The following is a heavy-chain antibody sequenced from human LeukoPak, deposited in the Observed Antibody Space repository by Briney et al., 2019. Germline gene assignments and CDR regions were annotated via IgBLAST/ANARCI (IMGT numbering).Heavy chain of an antibody. Sequence: PGGSLRLSCAASGFTFSSYSMNWVRQPPGKGLEWIGSIYYSGSTYYNPSLKSRVTISVDTSKNQFSLKLSSVTAADTAVYYCARHSFIVVVPAATSGFDPWGQGTLVTVSS. CDR1: GFTFSSYSMN. CDR3: ARHSFIVVVPAATSGFDP. D-gene: IGHD2-2*01. CDR2: IYYSGST. J-gene: IGHJ5*02. V-gene: IGHV4-39*01.